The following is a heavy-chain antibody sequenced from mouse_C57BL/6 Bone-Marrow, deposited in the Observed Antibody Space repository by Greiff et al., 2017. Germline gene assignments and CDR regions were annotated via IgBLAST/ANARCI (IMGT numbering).Heavy chain of an antibody. J-gene: IGHJ1*03. CDR2: INPYNGGT. Sequence: EVQLQQSGPVLVKPGASVKMSCKASGYTFTDYYMNWVKQSHGKSLEWIGVINPYNGGTSYNQKFKGKATLTVDKSSSTAYMELNSLTSEDSAVYYCANFITTVVARYFDVWGTGTTVTVSS. CDR1: GYTFTDYY. V-gene: IGHV1-19*01. D-gene: IGHD1-1*01. CDR3: ANFITTVVARYFDV.